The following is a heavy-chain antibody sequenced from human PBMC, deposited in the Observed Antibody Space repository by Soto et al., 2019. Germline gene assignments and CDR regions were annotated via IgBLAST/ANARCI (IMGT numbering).Heavy chain of an antibody. CDR2: ISAYNGNT. Sequence: ASVKVSCKASGYTFTSYGISWVRQAPGQGLEWMGWISAYNGNTNYAQKLQGRVTMTTDTSTSTAYMELRSLRSDDTAVYYCARVGYDILTGYYNVWWFDPWGQGTLVTVSS. CDR1: GYTFTSYG. J-gene: IGHJ5*02. V-gene: IGHV1-18*01. CDR3: ARVGYDILTGYYNVWWFDP. D-gene: IGHD3-9*01.